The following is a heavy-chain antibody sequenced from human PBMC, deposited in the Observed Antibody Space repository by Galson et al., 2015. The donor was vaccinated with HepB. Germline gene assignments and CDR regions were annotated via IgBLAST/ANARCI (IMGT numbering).Heavy chain of an antibody. CDR3: ARGALVVAVGATQNNWFDP. V-gene: IGHV1-18*01. Sequence: SVKVSRKASGYTFSCYSITWVRQAPGQGLEWVGWISPHNRYTNYAQNFQGRVTMTTDTSTTTAYMELRSLRSDDTAVYYCARGALVVAVGATQNNWFDPWGRGTLVTVSS. J-gene: IGHJ5*02. CDR1: GYTFSCYS. D-gene: IGHD2-15*01. CDR2: ISPHNRYT.